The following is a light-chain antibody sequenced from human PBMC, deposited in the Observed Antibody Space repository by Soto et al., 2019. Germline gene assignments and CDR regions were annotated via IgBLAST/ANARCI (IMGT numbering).Light chain of an antibody. V-gene: IGKV1-39*01. J-gene: IGKJ1*01. CDR3: QQSYSTPA. CDR2: AAS. Sequence: DIQMTQSPSSLSASLGDRVGMTCRASQSISNYLNWYQHKPGKAPKLLISAASSLQSGVPSRFSGSGSGTDFTLTISSLQPEDFATYYCQQSYSTPAFGQGTKVDIK. CDR1: QSISNY.